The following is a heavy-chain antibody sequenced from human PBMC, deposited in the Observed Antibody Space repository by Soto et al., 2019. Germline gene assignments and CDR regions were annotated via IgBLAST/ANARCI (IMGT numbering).Heavy chain of an antibody. D-gene: IGHD4-4*01. CDR2: INDDGRRT. CDR3: ARRHRPSYTSDY. Sequence: GTLRLSCAASGFTFSSYWMHWVRQAPGKGLEWVSRINDDGRRTSYADSVKGRFTISRDNAKNTLYLQMNSLRDDDTAIYYCARRHRPSYTSDYWGQVTLVTVSS. CDR1: GFTFSSYW. V-gene: IGHV3-74*01. J-gene: IGHJ4*02.